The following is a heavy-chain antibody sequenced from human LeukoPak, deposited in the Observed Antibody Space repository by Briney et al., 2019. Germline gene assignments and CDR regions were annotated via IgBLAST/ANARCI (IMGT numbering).Heavy chain of an antibody. Sequence: PSETLSLTCTVSGGSISSYYWSWIRQPAGKGLEWIGRIYTSGSTNYNPSPKSRVTMSVDTSKNQFSLKLSSVTAADTAVYYCARDRGITGTGWFDPWGQGTLVTVSS. CDR3: ARDRGITGTGWFDP. V-gene: IGHV4-4*07. CDR1: GGSISSYY. D-gene: IGHD1-20*01. J-gene: IGHJ5*02. CDR2: IYTSGST.